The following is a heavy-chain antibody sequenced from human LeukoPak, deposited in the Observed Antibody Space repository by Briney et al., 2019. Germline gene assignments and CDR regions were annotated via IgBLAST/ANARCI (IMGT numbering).Heavy chain of an antibody. D-gene: IGHD1-26*01. Sequence: GESLKISCKGSGYAFTTNWIGWVRQMPGKGLEWMWIIYPADSDTRYSPSFQGQVTISAYKSISTAYLHWNSLKASAPATYYCARPGYSGSLEYWGQGTLVTVSS. J-gene: IGHJ4*02. V-gene: IGHV5-51*01. CDR3: ARPGYSGSLEY. CDR1: GYAFTTNW. CDR2: IYPADSDT.